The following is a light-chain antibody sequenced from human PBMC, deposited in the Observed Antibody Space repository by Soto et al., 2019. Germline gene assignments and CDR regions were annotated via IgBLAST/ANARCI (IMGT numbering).Light chain of an antibody. CDR3: QSYANSLTSAI. J-gene: IGLJ7*01. CDR2: GNR. V-gene: IGLV1-40*01. CDR1: SSNLGADYD. Sequence: QSVLTQPPSVSGTPGQRISISCTGTSSNLGADYDVHWYQQLPGTAPRLLIFGNRVRPSGVPDRFSGSKSGTSASLAITGLQAEDEAVYYCQSYANSLTSAIFGAGTQLTVL.